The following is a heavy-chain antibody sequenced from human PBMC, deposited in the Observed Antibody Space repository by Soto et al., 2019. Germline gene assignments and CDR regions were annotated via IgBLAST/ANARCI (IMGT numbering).Heavy chain of an antibody. D-gene: IGHD3-16*01. CDR3: ARGQKPSGGDMDV. CDR1: GGSISSGGYY. CDR2: IYYSGST. Sequence: QVQLQESSAGLVKPSQTQSLTCTVSGGSISSGGYYWSWIRQHPGKGLEWIGYIYYSGSTYYNPSLKSRVTISVDTSKNQFSLKLSSVTAAATAVYYCARGQKPSGGDMDVWGQGTTVTVSS. J-gene: IGHJ6*02. V-gene: IGHV4-31*03.